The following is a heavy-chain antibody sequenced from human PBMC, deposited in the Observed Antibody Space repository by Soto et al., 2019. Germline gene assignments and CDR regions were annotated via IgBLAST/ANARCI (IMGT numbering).Heavy chain of an antibody. J-gene: IGHJ6*02. D-gene: IGHD3-10*01. V-gene: IGHV1-69*12. CDR2: IIPIFGTA. CDR1: GGTFSSYA. Sequence: QVQLVQSGAEVKKPGSSVKVSCKASGGTFSSYAISWVRQAPGQGLEWMGGIIPIFGTANYAQKFQGRVMIPGNDPTRHAYRGGSGRRSGDRAVYSGAKYGGGPRDVWGQGTTAPVP. CDR3: AKYGGGPRDV.